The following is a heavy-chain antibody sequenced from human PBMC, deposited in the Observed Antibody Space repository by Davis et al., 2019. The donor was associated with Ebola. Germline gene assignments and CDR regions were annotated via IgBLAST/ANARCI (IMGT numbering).Heavy chain of an antibody. CDR2: INPSGGST. J-gene: IGHJ2*01. D-gene: IGHD5-18*01. V-gene: IGHV1-46*01. CDR3: ARERGYSYGYPVWYFDL. Sequence: ASVKVSCKASGYTFTSYYMHWVRQAPGLGLEWMGIINPSGGSTSYAQKFQGRVTMTRDTSTSTVYMELSSLRSEDTAVYYCARERGYSYGYPVWYFDLWGRGTLVTVSS. CDR1: GYTFTSYY.